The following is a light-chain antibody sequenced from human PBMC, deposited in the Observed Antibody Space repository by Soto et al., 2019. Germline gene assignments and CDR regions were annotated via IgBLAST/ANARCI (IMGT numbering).Light chain of an antibody. J-gene: IGLJ1*01. V-gene: IGLV2-23*02. CDR3: CSYAPSTTSYV. Sequence: QSALTQPASVSGSPGQSITISCTGTSGDVGNYNVVPWYQHHPGKAPKLMMFQVSKRPSGVSSRFSGSKSGNTASLTISGLQAEDEADYYCCSYAPSTTSYVFGTGTKVTVL. CDR1: SGDVGNYNV. CDR2: QVS.